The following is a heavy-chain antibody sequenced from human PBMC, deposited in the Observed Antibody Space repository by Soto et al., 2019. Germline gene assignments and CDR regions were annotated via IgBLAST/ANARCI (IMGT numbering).Heavy chain of an antibody. CDR1: GYTFTSYG. Sequence: QVQLVQSGAEVKKPGASVKVSCKASGYTFTSYGISWVRQAPGQGLEWMGWISAYNGNTNYAQKLQGRVTMTTDTSTSTAYRELRSLRSDDTAVYYCARVPPYCGGDCYSDYWGQGTLVTVSS. D-gene: IGHD2-21*02. J-gene: IGHJ4*02. V-gene: IGHV1-18*01. CDR2: ISAYNGNT. CDR3: ARVPPYCGGDCYSDY.